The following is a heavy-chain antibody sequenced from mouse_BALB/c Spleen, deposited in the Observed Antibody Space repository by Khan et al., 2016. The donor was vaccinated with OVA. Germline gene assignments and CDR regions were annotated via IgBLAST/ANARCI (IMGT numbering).Heavy chain of an antibody. CDR2: IWADGHT. J-gene: IGHJ2*01. CDR1: GFSLTSYG. CDR3: ARREDI. V-gene: IGHV2-9*02. D-gene: IGHD1-3*01. Sequence: QVQLKESGPGLVAPSQSLSITCTVSGFSLTSYGVHWVRQPPGKGLEWLGVIWADGHTNYNSALMSRLSISKDNSKSQVFLKMNRLQSDDTAMYSCARREDIWGQGTTLAVSS.